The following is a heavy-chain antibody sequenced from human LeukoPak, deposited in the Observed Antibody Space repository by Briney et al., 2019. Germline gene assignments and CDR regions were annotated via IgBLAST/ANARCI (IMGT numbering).Heavy chain of an antibody. Sequence: SETLSLTCTVSGGSISSSSYYWGWIRQPPGKGLEWIASIYYSGSTYYNPSLKSRATISVDTSKNQFSLKLSSVTAADTAVYYCARDVFYYDSSGYPDQNWFDPWGQGTLVTVSS. CDR1: GGSISSSSYY. J-gene: IGHJ5*02. D-gene: IGHD3-22*01. CDR3: ARDVFYYDSSGYPDQNWFDP. V-gene: IGHV4-39*07. CDR2: IYYSGST.